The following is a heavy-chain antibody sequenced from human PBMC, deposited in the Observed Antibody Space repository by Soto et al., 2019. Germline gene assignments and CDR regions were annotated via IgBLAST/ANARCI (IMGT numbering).Heavy chain of an antibody. D-gene: IGHD3-10*01. V-gene: IGHV1-18*01. J-gene: IGHJ5*02. CDR1: GYTFTSYG. CDR3: ARDPPPYYHGSGSYSHNWFDP. Sequence: GASVKVSCKASGYTFTSYGMSWVRQAPGQGLEWMGWISAYNGNTNYAQKLQGRVTMTTDTSTSTAYMELRSLRSDETAVYYCARDPPPYYHGSGSYSHNWFDPWGQGTLVTVPS. CDR2: ISAYNGNT.